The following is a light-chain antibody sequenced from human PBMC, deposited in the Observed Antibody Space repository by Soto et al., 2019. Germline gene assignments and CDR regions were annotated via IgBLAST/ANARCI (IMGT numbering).Light chain of an antibody. CDR3: QQYNKWPPET. CDR1: QSVSSSY. V-gene: IGKV3-15*01. CDR2: GAS. Sequence: EIVLTQSPATLSLSPGERATLSCRASQSVSSSYLAWYQQKPGQAPRLLIYGASTRATGIPARFSGSGSGTEFTLTISSLQSEDFAVYYCQQYNKWPPETFGQGTKVGIK. J-gene: IGKJ1*01.